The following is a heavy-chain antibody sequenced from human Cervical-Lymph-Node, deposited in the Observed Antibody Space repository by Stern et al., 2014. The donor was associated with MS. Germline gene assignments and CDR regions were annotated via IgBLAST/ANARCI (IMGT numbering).Heavy chain of an antibody. V-gene: IGHV4-61*02. CDR1: GGSISSSGYY. CDR3: ATTRWDLFTWNWFDP. CDR2: IHDSGST. J-gene: IGHJ5*02. D-gene: IGHD1-26*01. Sequence: EQLVESGPGLVKPSQTLSLTCTVSGGSISSSGYYWSWIRQPADKGLEWIGGIHDSGSTYYNPSLKSRVTISMALAKNPFSLKMPSVTAADTAVYYCATTRWDLFTWNWFDPWGQGTLVTVSS.